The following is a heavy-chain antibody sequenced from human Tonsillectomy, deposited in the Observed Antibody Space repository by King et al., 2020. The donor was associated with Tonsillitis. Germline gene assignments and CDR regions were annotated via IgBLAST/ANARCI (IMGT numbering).Heavy chain of an antibody. Sequence: GQLVQSGGGLVQPGGSLRLSCAASGFTVSNNYMSWVGQAPGKGLEWVSVIYNGGSTYYADSVKGRFTISRHNSKNTLYLQMNSLRAEDTAVYYCASGAAYYYYGMDVWGQGTTVTVSS. CDR1: GFTVSNNY. CDR2: IYNGGST. J-gene: IGHJ6*02. CDR3: ASGAAYYYYGMDV. D-gene: IGHD1-26*01. V-gene: IGHV3-53*04.